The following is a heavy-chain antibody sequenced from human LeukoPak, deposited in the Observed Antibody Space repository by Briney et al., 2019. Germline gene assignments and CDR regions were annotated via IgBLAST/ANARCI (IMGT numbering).Heavy chain of an antibody. CDR1: GFTFSYYA. CDR2: ITGNGGAT. CDR3: ARDFDSSGSYYGVFDY. Sequence: GGSLRLSCAASGFTFSYYAMSWVRQAPGKGLEWVSAITGNGGATYNADSVKGRFTISRDSSKNTLSLQMNSLRAEDTAVYYCARDFDSSGSYYGVFDYWGQGTLVTVSS. V-gene: IGHV3-23*01. D-gene: IGHD3-22*01. J-gene: IGHJ4*02.